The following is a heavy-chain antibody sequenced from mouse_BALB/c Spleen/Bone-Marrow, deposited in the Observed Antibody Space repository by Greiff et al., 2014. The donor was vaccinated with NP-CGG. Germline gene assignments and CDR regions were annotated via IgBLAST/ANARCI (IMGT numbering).Heavy chain of an antibody. V-gene: IGHV1S56*01. CDR2: ISPGDGNT. J-gene: IGHJ2*01. CDR3: ARGGDYHYFDY. Sequence: VQRVESGPELVKPGALVKISCKASGYTFTTYDINWVKQRPGQGLEWIGWISPGDGNTNYNEKFKGKATLTADKSSSTAYMQLSSLTSENSAVYFCARGGDYHYFDYWGQGTTLTVFS. D-gene: IGHD2-4*01. CDR1: GYTFTTYD.